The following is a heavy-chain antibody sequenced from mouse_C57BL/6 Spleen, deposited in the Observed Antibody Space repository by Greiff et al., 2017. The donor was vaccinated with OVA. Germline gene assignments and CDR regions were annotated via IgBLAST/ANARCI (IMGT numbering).Heavy chain of an antibody. V-gene: IGHV1-7*01. Sequence: QVTLKVSGAELAKPGASVKLSCKASGYTFTSYWMHWVKQRPGQGLEWIGYINPSSGYNKYNQKFKDKATLTADKSSRTAYMQLSSLTYEDSAVYYCARWDDYHYYFDYWGQGTTLTVSS. D-gene: IGHD2-4*01. J-gene: IGHJ2*01. CDR1: GYTFTSYW. CDR2: INPSSGYN. CDR3: ARWDDYHYYFDY.